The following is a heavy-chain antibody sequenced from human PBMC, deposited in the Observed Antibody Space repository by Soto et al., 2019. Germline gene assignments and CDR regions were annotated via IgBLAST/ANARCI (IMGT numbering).Heavy chain of an antibody. D-gene: IGHD3-16*01. CDR2: IIPIFGTA. CDR3: ARGGGTTLNYYYYYGMDV. V-gene: IGHV1-69*13. J-gene: IGHJ6*02. CDR1: GGTFSSYA. Sequence: SVKVSCKASGGTFSSYAISWVRQAPGQGLEWMGGIIPIFGTANYAQKFQGRVTITADESTSTAYMELSSLRSEDTAVYYCARGGGTTLNYYYYYGMDVWGQGTTVTVSS.